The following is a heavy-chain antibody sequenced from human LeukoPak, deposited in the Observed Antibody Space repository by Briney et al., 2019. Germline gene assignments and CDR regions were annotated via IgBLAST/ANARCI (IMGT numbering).Heavy chain of an antibody. CDR1: GFTFSSYA. J-gene: IGHJ4*02. D-gene: IGHD4-17*01. CDR3: AKTKGDYEYYFDY. CDR2: ISHDGNNK. V-gene: IGHV3-30*18. Sequence: GGSLRLSCAASGFTFSSYAMHWVRQAPGKGLEWVAVISHDGNNKYYADSVKGRFTISRDNSKNTLYLQMNSLRAEDTAVYFCAKTKGDYEYYFDYWGQGTLVTVSS.